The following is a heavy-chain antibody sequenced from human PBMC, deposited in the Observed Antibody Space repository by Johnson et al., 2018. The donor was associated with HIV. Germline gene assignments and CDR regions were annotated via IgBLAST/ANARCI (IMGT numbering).Heavy chain of an antibody. J-gene: IGHJ3*02. CDR2: ISYDGSNK. CDR3: ARACSGGTCYRNRWAFDI. V-gene: IGHV3-30-3*01. D-gene: IGHD2-15*01. CDR1: GFTFSSYA. Sequence: QVQLVESGGGVVQPGRSLRLSCAASGFTFSSYAMHWVRQAPGKGLEWVAVISYDGSNKYYADSEKGRFTMSRDNSNNTVYLQMNSLRVEDTAVYYCARACSGGTCYRNRWAFDIWGQGTMVTVSS.